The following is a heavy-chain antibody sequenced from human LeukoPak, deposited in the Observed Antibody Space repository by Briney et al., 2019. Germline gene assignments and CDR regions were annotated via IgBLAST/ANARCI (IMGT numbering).Heavy chain of an antibody. CDR3: AKDSGYYDILTGPEGGNWFDP. D-gene: IGHD3-9*01. CDR2: ISGSGGST. J-gene: IGHJ5*02. Sequence: GSLRLSCAASGFTFSSYAMSWVRHAPGKGLEWVSAISGSGGSTYYADSVKGRFTISRDNSKNTLYLQMNSLRAEDTAVYYCAKDSGYYDILTGPEGGNWFDPWGQGTLVTVSS. V-gene: IGHV3-23*01. CDR1: GFTFSSYA.